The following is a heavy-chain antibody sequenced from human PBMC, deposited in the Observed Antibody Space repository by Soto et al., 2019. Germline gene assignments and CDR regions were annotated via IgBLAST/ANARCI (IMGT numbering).Heavy chain of an antibody. D-gene: IGHD2-2*01. CDR2: IRSKANSYAT. CDR3: TRHYDIVVVPD. CDR1: GFTFSGSA. Sequence: EVQLVESGGGLVQPGGSLKLSCAASGFTFSGSAMHWVRQASGKGLEWVGRIRSKANSYATAYAASVKGRFTISRDDSKNTAYLQMNSLKTEDTAVYYCTRHYDIVVVPDWGQGTLVTVSS. J-gene: IGHJ4*02. V-gene: IGHV3-73*02.